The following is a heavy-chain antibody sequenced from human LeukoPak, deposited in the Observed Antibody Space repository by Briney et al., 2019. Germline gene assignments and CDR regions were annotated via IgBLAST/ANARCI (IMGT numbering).Heavy chain of an antibody. CDR2: IIPILGIA. CDR1: GGTFSSYA. Sequence: SVKVSCKASGGTFSSYAISWARQAPGQGLEWMGRIIPILGIANYAQKFQGRVTITADKSTSTAYMELSSLRSEDTAVYYCAREAGYCSGGSCYGMDVWGQGTTVTVS. J-gene: IGHJ6*02. V-gene: IGHV1-69*04. D-gene: IGHD2-15*01. CDR3: AREAGYCSGGSCYGMDV.